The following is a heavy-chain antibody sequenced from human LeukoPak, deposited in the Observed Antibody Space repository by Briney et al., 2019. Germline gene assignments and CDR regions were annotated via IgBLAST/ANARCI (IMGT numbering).Heavy chain of an antibody. V-gene: IGHV3-66*01. CDR3: ARDTPSRGSFDY. Sequence: GGSLRLSCAASGFTVSSNYMIWVRQAPGKGLEWVSVIYSGGRTYCADSVKDRFTISRDSSKNTLFLQMNSLRAEDTAVYYCARDTPSRGSFDYWGQGTLVTVSS. CDR1: GFTVSSNY. CDR2: IYSGGRT. D-gene: IGHD3-10*01. J-gene: IGHJ4*02.